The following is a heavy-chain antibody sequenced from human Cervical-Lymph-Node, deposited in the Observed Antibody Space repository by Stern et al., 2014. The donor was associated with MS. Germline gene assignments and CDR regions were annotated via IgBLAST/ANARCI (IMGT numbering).Heavy chain of an antibody. CDR1: GFTLSYYS. D-gene: IGHD3-16*01. CDR2: ISRSTKSI. J-gene: IGHJ4*02. CDR3: ARGGGVEADH. V-gene: IGHV3-21*06. Sequence: EVQLVQSGGGLVTPGGSLRLSCAASGFTLSYYSMMWVRPAPGKGLEWVSSISRSTKSISYADSVKGRFTISRDNVNNSLYLQMNSLRAEDTAIYYCARGGGVEADHWGQGTLVTVSS.